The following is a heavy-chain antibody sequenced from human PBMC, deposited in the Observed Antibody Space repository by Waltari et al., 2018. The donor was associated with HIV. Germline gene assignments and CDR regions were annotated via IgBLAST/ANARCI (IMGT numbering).Heavy chain of an antibody. V-gene: IGHV3-7*01. J-gene: IGHJ4*02. D-gene: IGHD5-18*01. CDR2: IKQDGSEK. CDR3: ARDLGYSYGYVSDY. CDR1: GFTFSSYW. Sequence: EVQLVESGGGLVQPGGSLRPSRAASGFTFSSYWMSWVRQAPGKGREWVANIKQDGSEKYYVDSVKGRFTISRDNAKNSLYLQMNSLRAEDTAVYYCARDLGYSYGYVSDYWGQGTLVTVSS.